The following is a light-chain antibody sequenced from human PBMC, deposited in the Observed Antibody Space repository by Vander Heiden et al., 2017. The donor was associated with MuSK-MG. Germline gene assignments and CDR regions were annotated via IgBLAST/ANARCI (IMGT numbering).Light chain of an antibody. J-gene: IGKJ1*01. CDR1: QSINSW. V-gene: IGKV1-5*03. CDR2: QAS. Sequence: DIQMTQSPSTLSASIGDRVTITCRASQSINSWLAWYQQKPGKAPNLLIYQASSLESGVPSRFSGSGSGTEFTLTISSLQPDDFATYYCQQYNSYSRTFGQGTQVEIK. CDR3: QQYNSYSRT.